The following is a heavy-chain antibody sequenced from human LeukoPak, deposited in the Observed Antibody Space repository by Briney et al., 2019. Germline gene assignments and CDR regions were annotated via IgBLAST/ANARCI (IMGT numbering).Heavy chain of an antibody. CDR3: ARDSTYYYDSSGYYYYRY. V-gene: IGHV1-2*02. D-gene: IGHD3-22*01. CDR1: GYTFTGYY. J-gene: IGHJ4*02. Sequence: ASVKVSCKASGYTFTGYYMHWVRQAPGQGLEWMGWINPNSGGTNYAQKFQGRVTMTRDTSISTAYMELSRLRSDDTAVYYCARDSTYYYDSSGYYYYRYWGQGTLVIVSS. CDR2: INPNSGGT.